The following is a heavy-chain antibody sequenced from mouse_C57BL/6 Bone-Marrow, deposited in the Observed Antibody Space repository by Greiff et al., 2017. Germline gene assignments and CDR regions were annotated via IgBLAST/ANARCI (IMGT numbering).Heavy chain of an antibody. CDR2: SRNKANDYTT. CDR3: ASDWGSSGPFAY. J-gene: IGHJ3*01. V-gene: IGHV7-1*01. Sequence: EVHLVESGGGLVQSGRSLRLSCATSGFTFSDFYMEWVRQAPGKGLEWIAASRNKANDYTTEYSASVKGRFIVSRDTSQSILYLQMNALRAEDTAMYCCASDWGSSGPFAYWGQAALVTVSA. CDR1: GFTFSDFY. D-gene: IGHD3-2*02.